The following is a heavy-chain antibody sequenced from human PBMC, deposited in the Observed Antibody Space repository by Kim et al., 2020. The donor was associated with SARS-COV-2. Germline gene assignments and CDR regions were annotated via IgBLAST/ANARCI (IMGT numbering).Heavy chain of an antibody. CDR3: AKDCSSGWTNYYYYYGMDV. Sequence: GGSLRLSCAASGFTFSSYGMHWVRQAPGKGLEWVAVISYDGSNKYYADSVKGRFTISRDNSKNTLYLQMNSLRAEDTAVYYCAKDCSSGWTNYYYYYGMDVWGQGTTVTVSS. V-gene: IGHV3-30*18. CDR2: ISYDGSNK. CDR1: GFTFSSYG. J-gene: IGHJ6*02. D-gene: IGHD6-19*01.